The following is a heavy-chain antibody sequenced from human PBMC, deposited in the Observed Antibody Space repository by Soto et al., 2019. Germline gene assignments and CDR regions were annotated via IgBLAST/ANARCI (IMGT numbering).Heavy chain of an antibody. CDR2: IRSKAYGGTT. J-gene: IGHJ6*02. CDR1: GFTFGDYA. V-gene: IGHV3-49*04. Sequence: SGGSLRLSCTASGFTFGDYAMSWVRQAPGKGLEWVGFIRSKAYGGTTEYAASVKGRFTISRDDSKSIAYLQMNSLKTEDTAVYYCTRAPYSSSYYYYYYGMDVCGQGTTVTVSS. D-gene: IGHD6-13*01. CDR3: TRAPYSSSYYYYYYGMDV.